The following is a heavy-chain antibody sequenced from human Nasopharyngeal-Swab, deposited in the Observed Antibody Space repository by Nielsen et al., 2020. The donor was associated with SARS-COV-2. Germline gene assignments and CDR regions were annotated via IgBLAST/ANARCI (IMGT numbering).Heavy chain of an antibody. D-gene: IGHD3-3*01. J-gene: IGHJ6*02. CDR2: ISYDGSNK. CDR3: ANSDFWSGYYKPHYYYYGMDV. V-gene: IGHV3-30*18. Sequence: VRHAQVKGLEWGAVISYDGSNKYYADSVKGRFTISIDNSKNTLYLQMNSLRAEDTAVYYCANSDFWSGYYKPHYYYYGMDVWGQGTTVTVSS.